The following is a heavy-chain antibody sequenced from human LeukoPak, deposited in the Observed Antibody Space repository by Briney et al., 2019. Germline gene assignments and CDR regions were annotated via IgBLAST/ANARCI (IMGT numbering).Heavy chain of an antibody. CDR3: AKCLPQYSYGYYFDY. D-gene: IGHD5-18*01. J-gene: IGHJ4*02. CDR2: ISASGGST. V-gene: IGHV3-23*01. CDR1: GFTFSAYA. Sequence: GGSLRLSCEASGFTFSAYAMTWVRQAPGTGLEWVSGISASGGSTYYADSVKGRFTISRDNSKSTLFLQMNSLRAEDTAVYYCAKCLPQYSYGYYFDYWGQGTLVTVSS.